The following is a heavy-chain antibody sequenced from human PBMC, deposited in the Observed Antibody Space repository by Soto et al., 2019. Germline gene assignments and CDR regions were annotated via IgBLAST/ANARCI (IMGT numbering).Heavy chain of an antibody. CDR1: GGSFSGYY. V-gene: IGHV4-34*01. CDR2: INHSGST. D-gene: IGHD3-9*01. J-gene: IGHJ6*02. CDR3: ARGDDWLMEDYYYYGMDV. Sequence: SETLSLTCAGYGGSFSGYYWSWIRQPPGQGLEWSGEINHSGSTNYNPTLKSRVTISVDTSKIQFSLKLSSVTAADTAVYYCARGDDWLMEDYYYYGMDVWGQGTTVTVAS.